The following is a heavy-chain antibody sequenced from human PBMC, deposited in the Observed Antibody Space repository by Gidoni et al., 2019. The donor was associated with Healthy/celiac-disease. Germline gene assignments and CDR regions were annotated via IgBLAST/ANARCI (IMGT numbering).Heavy chain of an antibody. D-gene: IGHD3-22*01. J-gene: IGHJ4*02. CDR3: ARDNGYYDSSVYYTYFDY. V-gene: IGHV4-59*01. Sequence: QVQLQESGPGLVKPSETLSLTCTVSGGSISSYYWSGIRPPPGKGLEWIGYIYYSGSTNYNPSLKSRVTISVDTSKNQFSLKLSSVTAADTAVYYCARDNGYYDSSVYYTYFDYWGQGTLVTVSS. CDR1: GGSISSYY. CDR2: IYYSGST.